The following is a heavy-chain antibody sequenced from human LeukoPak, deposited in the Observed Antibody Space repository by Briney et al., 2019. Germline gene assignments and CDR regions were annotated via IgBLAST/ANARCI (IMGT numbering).Heavy chain of an antibody. CDR3: AREKYSGNPNYFDY. CDR2: IFHFGNT. D-gene: IGHD6-13*01. CDR1: GYTISSGYY. Sequence: PSETLSLTCTVSGYTISSGYYWGWIRQAPGKGPEWIGTIFHFGNTYNNPSLESRVIMSVDTSKNQFSLKLNSVTAADTAVYYCAREKYSGNPNYFDYWGQGTLVTVSS. J-gene: IGHJ4*02. V-gene: IGHV4-38-2*02.